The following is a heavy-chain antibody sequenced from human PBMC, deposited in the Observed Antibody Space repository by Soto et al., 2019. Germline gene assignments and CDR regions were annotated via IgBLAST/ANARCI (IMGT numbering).Heavy chain of an antibody. CDR3: ASTGIAAAGTLNWFDP. Sequence: ASETLSLTCTVSGGSISSSSYYWGWIRQPPGKGLEWIGSIYYSGSTYYNPSLKSRVTISVDTSKNQFSLKLSSVTAADTAVYYCASTGIAAAGTLNWFDPWGQGTLSPSPQ. CDR1: GGSISSSSYY. D-gene: IGHD6-13*01. V-gene: IGHV4-39*01. CDR2: IYYSGST. J-gene: IGHJ5*02.